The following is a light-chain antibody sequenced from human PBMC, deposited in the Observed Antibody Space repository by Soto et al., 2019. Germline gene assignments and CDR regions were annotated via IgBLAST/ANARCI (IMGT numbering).Light chain of an antibody. CDR3: SSFSGNNNLI. V-gene: IGLV2-8*01. CDR1: SSDVGAYNF. J-gene: IGLJ2*01. CDR2: EVS. Sequence: QSVLTQPPSASGSPGQSVTISCSGTSSDVGAYNFVSWYQQNPGKAPKLIIYEVSKRPSGVPGRFSGSKSGNTASLTVSGLQTEDEGDYYCSSFSGNNNLIFGGGTKLTVL.